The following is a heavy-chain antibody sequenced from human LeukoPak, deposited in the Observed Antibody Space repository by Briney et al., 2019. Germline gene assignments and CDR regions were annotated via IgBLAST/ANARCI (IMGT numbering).Heavy chain of an antibody. D-gene: IGHD2-8*02. Sequence: GGSLRLSCAACGFTFSDYYMTWIRQAPGKGLEWFSYISSSGTSIDYADSVKGRFTISRDNAKNSLYLQMDSLRAEDTAVYYCARGWGNFDYWGQGTLVTVSS. CDR3: ARGWGNFDY. CDR1: GFTFSDYY. J-gene: IGHJ4*02. CDR2: ISSSGTSI. V-gene: IGHV3-11*01.